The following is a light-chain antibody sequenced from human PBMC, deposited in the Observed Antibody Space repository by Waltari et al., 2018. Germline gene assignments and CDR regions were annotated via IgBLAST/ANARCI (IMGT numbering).Light chain of an antibody. V-gene: IGKV2-30*02. CDR2: RIS. Sequence: DVVLTQSPLPLSVTLGQAASISCKSSQTLVHSDGNPHTNWFQQRRGQSPRRLIYRISNRDSGVPDIFSGSGSGTDFTLKINKVEAEDVGIYYCMQFTHWPYTFGQGTKLDIK. CDR3: MQFTHWPYT. CDR1: QTLVHSDGNPH. J-gene: IGKJ2*01.